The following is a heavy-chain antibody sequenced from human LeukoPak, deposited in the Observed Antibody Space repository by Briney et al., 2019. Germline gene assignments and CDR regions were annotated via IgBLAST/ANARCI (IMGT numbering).Heavy chain of an antibody. CDR3: ARSPIFGVVNIGTFDY. CDR1: GGSFSGYY. CDR2: INHSGST. D-gene: IGHD3-3*01. Sequence: PSETLSLTCAVYGGSFSGYYWSWIRQPPGKGLEWIGEINHSGSTNYNPSLKSRVTISVDTSKNQFSLKLSPVTAADTAVYYCARSPIFGVVNIGTFDYWGQGTLVTVSS. J-gene: IGHJ4*02. V-gene: IGHV4-34*01.